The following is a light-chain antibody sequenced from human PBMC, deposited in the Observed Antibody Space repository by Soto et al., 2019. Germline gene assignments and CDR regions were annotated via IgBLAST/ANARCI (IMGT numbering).Light chain of an antibody. CDR1: SSDVGGYNY. V-gene: IGLV2-14*01. CDR2: EVD. Sequence: QSALTQPASVSGSPGQSITISCTGTSSDVGGYNYVSWFQQHPRKAPKLLIYEVDHRPSGVSHRFSGSKSGNTASLTISGLQPEDEADYYCSSYTNSITLVFGGGTKVTVL. CDR3: SSYTNSITLV. J-gene: IGLJ2*01.